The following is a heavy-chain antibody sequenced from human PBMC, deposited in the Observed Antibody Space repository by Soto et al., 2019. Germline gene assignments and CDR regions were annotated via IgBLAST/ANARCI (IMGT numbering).Heavy chain of an antibody. D-gene: IGHD5-12*01. CDR3: SRDHPFIVATMSIDF. CDR2: ISPYNGHT. V-gene: IGHV1-18*01. Sequence: QVQLAQSGGEVKKLGASLKVSCKASGYTFTNYGISWVRQAPGQGLEWMGWISPYNGHTNSAKKFQDRMSMTTDTSTATAYMELRSLSTDDTAVYYCSRDHPFIVATMSIDFWGQGTLVSVSS. J-gene: IGHJ4*02. CDR1: GYTFTNYG.